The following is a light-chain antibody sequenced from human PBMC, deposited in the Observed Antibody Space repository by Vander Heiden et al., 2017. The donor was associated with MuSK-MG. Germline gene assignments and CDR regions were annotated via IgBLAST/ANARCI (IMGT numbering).Light chain of an antibody. CDR3: MIWHSSAWV. Sequence: QAVLTQPASLSASPGASASLTCTLRSGITVGTSTIYWYQRKPGSPPQDRLRYKSDSEKQQGSGVPSRFSGSKDASANAGILLISGLQSEDEADYYCMIWHSSAWVFGGGTKLTVL. J-gene: IGLJ3*02. CDR2: YKSDSEK. CDR1: SGITVGTST. V-gene: IGLV5-45*01.